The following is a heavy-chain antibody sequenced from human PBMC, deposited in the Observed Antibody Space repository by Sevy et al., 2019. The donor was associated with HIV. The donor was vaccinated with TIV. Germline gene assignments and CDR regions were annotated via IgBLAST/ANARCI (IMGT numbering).Heavy chain of an antibody. D-gene: IGHD1-26*01. V-gene: IGHV3-21*01. CDR1: EFTFSTYA. Sequence: GGSLRLSCAASEFTFSTYAMNWVRQAPGKGLEWVSSISSLSRYIYYADSVKGRFTISRDNAKNSLYLQMNSLTAEDTAVYYCARGLTPPVVDSGTYPSYFDYWGQGTLVTVSS. CDR3: ARGLTPPVVDSGTYPSYFDY. CDR2: ISSLSRYI. J-gene: IGHJ4*02.